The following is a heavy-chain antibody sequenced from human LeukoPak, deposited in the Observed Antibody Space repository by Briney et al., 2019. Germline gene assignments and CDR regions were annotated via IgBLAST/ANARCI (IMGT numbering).Heavy chain of an antibody. Sequence: PSETLSLTCTVSGGSISSYYWSWIRQPPGKGLEWVSSISSSSSYIYYADSVKGRFTISRDNAENSLYLQMNSLRAEDTAVYYCARDLYYYGSGSLSPWGQGTLVTVSS. CDR1: GGSISSYY. J-gene: IGHJ5*02. CDR2: ISSSSSYI. CDR3: ARDLYYYGSGSLSP. D-gene: IGHD3-10*01. V-gene: IGHV3-21*04.